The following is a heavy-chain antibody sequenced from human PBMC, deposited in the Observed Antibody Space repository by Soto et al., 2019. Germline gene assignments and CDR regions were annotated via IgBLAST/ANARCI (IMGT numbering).Heavy chain of an antibody. J-gene: IGHJ4*02. CDR1: GYDFTTYG. V-gene: IGHV1-18*01. D-gene: IGHD2-2*01. CDR2: ISAHNGNT. CDR3: ARGKYGDY. Sequence: QVHLVQSGAEVKKPGASVKVSCKGSGYDFTTYGITWVRQAPGQGLEWMEWISAHNGNTDYAQKLQGTVTATRDTSTGTANLELRSLRSDATAVAYCARGKYGDYWGQGARVTVSA.